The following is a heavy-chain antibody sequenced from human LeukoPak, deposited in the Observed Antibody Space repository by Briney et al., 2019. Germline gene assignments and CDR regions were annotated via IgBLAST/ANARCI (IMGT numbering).Heavy chain of an antibody. CDR1: GGSISSGSYY. CDR2: IYTSGST. CDR3: ARMRWLPPYNWFDP. D-gene: IGHD5-24*01. J-gene: IGHJ5*02. V-gene: IGHV4-61*02. Sequence: PSQTLSLTCTVSGGSISSGSYYWSWIRQPAGKGLEWIGRIYTSGSTNYNPSLKSRVTISVDTSKNQFSLKLSSVTAADTAVYYCARMRWLPPYNWFDPWGQGTLVTAS.